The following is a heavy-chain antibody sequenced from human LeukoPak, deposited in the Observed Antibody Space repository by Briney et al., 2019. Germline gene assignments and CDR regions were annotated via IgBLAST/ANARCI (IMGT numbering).Heavy chain of an antibody. J-gene: IGHJ4*02. D-gene: IGHD1-1*01. CDR1: GYSFTSYW. CDR3: ARLLVGNWNVYFEY. CDR2: IYPGDSNT. V-gene: IGHV5-51*01. Sequence: GESLKISCKGSGYSFTSYWLGWVRQMPGKGLEWMGIIYPGDSNTRYSPPFQGQVTISADKSISTAYLQWSSLKASDTAMYYCARLLVGNWNVYFEYWGQGTLVTVSS.